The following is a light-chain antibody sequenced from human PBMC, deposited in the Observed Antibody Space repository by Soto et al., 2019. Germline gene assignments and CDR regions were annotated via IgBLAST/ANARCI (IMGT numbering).Light chain of an antibody. CDR1: EDISSY. CDR3: QQFKNYPIT. J-gene: IGKJ5*01. Sequence: IPLTQSPSSLSASVGGRVTFTCRASEDISSYLVWYQQKPGAAPKLLIYAASALHSGVPSRFSGSGSGTDFTLTISSLHPEDFAVYFCQQFKNYPITFGQGTRLQIK. CDR2: AAS. V-gene: IGKV1-9*01.